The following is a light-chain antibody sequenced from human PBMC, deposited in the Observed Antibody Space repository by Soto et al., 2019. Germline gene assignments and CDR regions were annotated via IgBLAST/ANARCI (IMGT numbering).Light chain of an antibody. CDR2: LTS. J-gene: IGKJ4*01. CDR3: QQYGDSLS. V-gene: IGKV3-20*01. CDR1: QSVKSNY. Sequence: EIVLTQSPGTLSLSPGERATLSCRASQSVKSNYLAWYQQKPGQPPTLLIHLTSTRATGIPDRFSGSGSGNDFTLTITRLEPDDFAVYYCQQYGDSLSFGGGTTVESK.